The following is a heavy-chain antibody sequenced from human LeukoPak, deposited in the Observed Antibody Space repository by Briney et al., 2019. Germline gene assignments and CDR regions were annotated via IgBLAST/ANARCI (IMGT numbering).Heavy chain of an antibody. V-gene: IGHV1-2*02. D-gene: IGHD3-10*01. CDR2: TNPNIGGT. J-gene: IGHJ6*03. Sequence: ASVKVSCKASGYTFTGYYMHWVRQAPGQGLEWMGWTNPNIGGTNYAQKFQGRVTMTRDTSISTAYMELSSLRSEDTAVYYCARDKINLVRGVITRLNYYYYYMDVWGKGTTVTVSS. CDR3: ARDKINLVRGVITRLNYYYYYMDV. CDR1: GYTFTGYY.